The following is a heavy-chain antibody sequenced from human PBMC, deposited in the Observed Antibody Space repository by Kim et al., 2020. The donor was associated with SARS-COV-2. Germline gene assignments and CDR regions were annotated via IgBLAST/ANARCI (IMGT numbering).Heavy chain of an antibody. J-gene: IGHJ4*02. D-gene: IGHD2-2*01. Sequence: GGSLRLSCAVSGIPFSNAWFNWVHQSPGKGLEWVGRIKSKTDGGTSDLAAPVKGRFAISRDDSENTLYLLMNNVKTDDSAVYYCTTVSMRWGQGTLVTVS. V-gene: IGHV3-15*01. CDR3: TTVSMR. CDR2: IKSKTDGGTS. CDR1: GIPFSNAW.